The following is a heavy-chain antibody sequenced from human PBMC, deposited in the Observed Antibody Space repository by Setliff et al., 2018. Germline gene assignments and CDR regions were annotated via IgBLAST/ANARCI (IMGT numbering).Heavy chain of an antibody. V-gene: IGHV4-59*01. J-gene: IGHJ4*02. CDR2: IYNSGTT. Sequence: SETLSLTCNVSGGSISTYHWSWIRQPPGKRLEWIGYIYNSGTTNYNPPLKSRVTISVDTSKNQFFLKLTSVTAADTAIYYCARDFPYFGGSVAFFYWGQGALVTVSS. D-gene: IGHD3-3*02. CDR1: GGSISTYH. CDR3: ARDFPYFGGSVAFFY.